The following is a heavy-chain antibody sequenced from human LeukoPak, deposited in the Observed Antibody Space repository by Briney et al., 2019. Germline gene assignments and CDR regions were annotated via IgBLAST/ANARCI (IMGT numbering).Heavy chain of an antibody. D-gene: IGHD2-2*01. V-gene: IGHV3-23*01. CDR3: AKDRSCTGSSCNVGS. Sequence: PGGSLRLSCAASGFTSSSFAIRWVRQAPGEGLEWVSAISGSVGSTYYADSVEGRFTLSRDNCKNTLFLSMNSLRAEDRAVYYCAKDRSCTGSSCNVGSWGQGTMVTVSS. J-gene: IGHJ3*01. CDR2: ISGSVGST. CDR1: GFTSSSFA.